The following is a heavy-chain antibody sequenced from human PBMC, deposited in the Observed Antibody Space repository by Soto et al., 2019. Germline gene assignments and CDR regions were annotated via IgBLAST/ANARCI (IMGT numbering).Heavy chain of an antibody. D-gene: IGHD2-15*01. V-gene: IGHV1-69*12. CDR3: ARTIVVVVAATIHYYYGMDV. CDR2: IIPIFGTA. Sequence: QVQLVQSGAEVKKPGSSVKVSCKASGGTFSSYAISWVRQAPGQGLEWMGGIIPIFGTANYAQKFQGRVTLTADESTSTAYMELSSLRSADTAVYYCARTIVVVVAATIHYYYGMDVWGQGTTVTVSS. CDR1: GGTFSSYA. J-gene: IGHJ6*02.